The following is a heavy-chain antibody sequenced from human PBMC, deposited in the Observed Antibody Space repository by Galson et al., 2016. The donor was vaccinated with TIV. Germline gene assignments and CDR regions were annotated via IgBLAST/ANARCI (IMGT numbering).Heavy chain of an antibody. D-gene: IGHD3-10*01. J-gene: IGHJ2*01. CDR3: ARAPYGENWYFDL. V-gene: IGHV4-59*12. Sequence: LSLTCSVSGFSISSYHWTWIRQPHGKGLEWMGYIYYSGNTNYNYNPSLESRVTMSVDTSKTQVSLELYSVTAADTAMYFCARAPYGENWYFDLWGRGTLVTVSS. CDR1: GFSISSYH. CDR2: IYYSGNTNY.